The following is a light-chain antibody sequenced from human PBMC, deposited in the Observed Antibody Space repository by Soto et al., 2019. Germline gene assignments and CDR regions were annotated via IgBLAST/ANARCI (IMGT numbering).Light chain of an antibody. CDR1: SSDVGGYNY. V-gene: IGLV2-8*01. CDR2: EVS. Sequence: QSALTPPPSASGSPGQSVTISCTGTSSDVGGYNYVPWYQQHPGKAPTVIIYEVSKRPSGVPDRFSGSKSGSTASLTVSGLQAEDEADYYCSSYAGTNIFGFGTGT. J-gene: IGLJ1*01. CDR3: SSYAGTNIFG.